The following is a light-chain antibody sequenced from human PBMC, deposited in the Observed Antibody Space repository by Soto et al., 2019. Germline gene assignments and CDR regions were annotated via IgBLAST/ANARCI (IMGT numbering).Light chain of an antibody. V-gene: IGKV1-5*01. J-gene: IGKJ1*01. CDR3: QQYKGYSSM. Sequence: DIQMTQSPSTLSASVGDRVTITCRASQSISSWLAWYQQKPGKAPKLLIYDASTLESGVPSRFTGRGSGTEFTLTISSPQPEDFATYYCQQYKGYSSMFSQRTKVEIK. CDR2: DAS. CDR1: QSISSW.